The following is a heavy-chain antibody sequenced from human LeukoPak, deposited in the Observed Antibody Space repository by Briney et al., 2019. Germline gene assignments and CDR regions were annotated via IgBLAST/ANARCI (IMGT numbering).Heavy chain of an antibody. D-gene: IGHD3-10*01. Sequence: SETLSLTCTVSGGPISSSSYYWGWIRQRPGKGLEWIGSIYYSESTYYNPSLKSRVTISVDTSKNQFSLKLSSVTAADTAVYYCAREVNKYYYGSGSSDYWGQGTLVTVSS. J-gene: IGHJ4*02. CDR1: GGPISSSSYY. CDR2: IYYSEST. CDR3: AREVNKYYYGSGSSDY. V-gene: IGHV4-39*07.